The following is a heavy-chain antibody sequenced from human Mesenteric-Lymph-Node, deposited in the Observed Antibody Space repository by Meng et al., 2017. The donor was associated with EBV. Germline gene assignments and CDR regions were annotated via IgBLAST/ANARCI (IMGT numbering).Heavy chain of an antibody. CDR2: INQSGST. CDR3: ARDCSGGTSCFDY. CDR1: RGPFRCVS. J-gene: IGHJ4*02. Sequence: QPPQCGAGIFAPSVAPALAALGHRGPFRCVSWPCIRHPPGTGLEWIGEINQSGSTNYNPSLESRVTISADTSKNQISLKLSSVTAADAAVYYCARDCSGGTSCFDYWGQGTLVTVSS. D-gene: IGHD2-15*01. V-gene: IGHV4-34*01.